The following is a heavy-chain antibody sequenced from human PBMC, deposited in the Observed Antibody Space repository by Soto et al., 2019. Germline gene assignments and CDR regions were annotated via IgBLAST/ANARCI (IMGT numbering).Heavy chain of an antibody. D-gene: IGHD2-8*02. CDR1: GGSYNGYY. CDR3: ARDKITGLFDY. Sequence: QVQLQQWGAGLLKPSETLSLTCAVYGGSYNGYYWTWIRQPPGTGLEWIGEINHSGSTNYNPSLKSRVTISVDTSKNQFSLKLTSVTAADTAVYYCARDKITGLFDYWGQGTLLTVSS. CDR2: INHSGST. J-gene: IGHJ4*02. V-gene: IGHV4-34*01.